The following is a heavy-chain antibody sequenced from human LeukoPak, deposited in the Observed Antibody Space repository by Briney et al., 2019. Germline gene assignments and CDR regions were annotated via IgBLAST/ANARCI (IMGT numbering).Heavy chain of an antibody. CDR1: GFTFSNYA. CDR2: ISPSADST. V-gene: IGHV3-23*01. CDR3: AKRESSSSWYNYFDY. J-gene: IGHJ4*02. D-gene: IGHD6-13*01. Sequence: GGSLRLSCAASGFTFSNYAMSWVRQAPGKGLEWVSTISPSADSTSYADSVKGRFAISRDNSKNTVYLQMDSLRAEDTAVYYCAKRESSSSWYNYFDYWGQGTLVTVSS.